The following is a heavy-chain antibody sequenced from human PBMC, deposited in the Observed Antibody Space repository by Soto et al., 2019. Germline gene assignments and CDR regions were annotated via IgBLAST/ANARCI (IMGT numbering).Heavy chain of an antibody. D-gene: IGHD2-21*01. CDR2: IKSEGSTT. J-gene: IGHJ3*02. CDR1: GFTLNSYW. Sequence: EVQLVESGGGLVQPGGSLRLSCEASGFTLNSYWMHWVRQAPGKGLVWVSRIKSEGSTTEYADSVKGRFTLARDSADKTLYLQMNCLRGEDTAVYYCARCHYCIGGDCYSNGPLDRWGQGTMVTVSS. V-gene: IGHV3-74*03. CDR3: ARCHYCIGGDCYSNGPLDR.